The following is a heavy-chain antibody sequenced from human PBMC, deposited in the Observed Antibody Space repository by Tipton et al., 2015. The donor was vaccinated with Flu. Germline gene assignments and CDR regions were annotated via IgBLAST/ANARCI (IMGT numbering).Heavy chain of an antibody. Sequence: TLSLTCTVSGGYLNNHYWSWIRQPPGKGLEWIGYIYFIGSTSYSPSLKSRVTISVDTSKNQFSLKLTSVTAADTAVYYCARDLGSRALGGSWFDVWGQGTLVTVSS. CDR3: ARDLGSRALGGSWFDV. D-gene: IGHD3-10*01. CDR2: IYFIGST. J-gene: IGHJ5*02. V-gene: IGHV4-59*11. CDR1: GGYLNNHY.